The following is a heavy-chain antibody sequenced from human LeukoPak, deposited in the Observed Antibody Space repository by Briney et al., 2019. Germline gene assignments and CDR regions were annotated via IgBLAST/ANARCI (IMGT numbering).Heavy chain of an antibody. CDR2: INHSGST. Sequence: SETLSLTCAVYGGSFSGYYWSWIRQPPGKGLEWIGEINHSGSTNYNPSLKSRVTTSVDTSKNQFSLKLSSVTAADTAVYYCARQGYGYDYWGQGTLVTVSS. V-gene: IGHV4-34*01. J-gene: IGHJ4*02. CDR1: GGSFSGYY. D-gene: IGHD4-17*01. CDR3: ARQGYGYDY.